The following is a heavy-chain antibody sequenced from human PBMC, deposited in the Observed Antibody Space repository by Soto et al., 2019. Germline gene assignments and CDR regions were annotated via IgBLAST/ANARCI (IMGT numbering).Heavy chain of an antibody. CDR3: AHSRSTVWFGELLSYFDY. J-gene: IGHJ4*02. CDR1: GFSLSTSGVG. V-gene: IGHV2-5*02. CDR2: IYWDDDK. D-gene: IGHD3-10*01. Sequence: QITLKESGPTLVKPTQTLTLTCTFSGFSLSTSGVGVGWIRQPPGKALEWLALIYWDDDKRYSPSLKSRLTITKDTSKNQVVLTMTNMDPVDTATYYCAHSRSTVWFGELLSYFDYWGQGTLVTVSS.